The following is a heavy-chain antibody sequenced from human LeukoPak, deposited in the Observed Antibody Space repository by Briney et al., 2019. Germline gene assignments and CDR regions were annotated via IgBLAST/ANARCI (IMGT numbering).Heavy chain of an antibody. CDR2: IYYSGST. J-gene: IGHJ4*02. D-gene: IGHD3-9*01. V-gene: IGHV4-30-4*01. CDR3: ARVARLGRYFDY. CDR1: GGSISSGDYY. Sequence: PSETLSHTCTVSGGSISSGDYYWSWIRQPPGKGLEWIGYIYYSGSTYYNPSLKSRVTISVDTSKNQFSLKLSSVTAADTAVYYCARVARLGRYFDYWGQGTLVTVSS.